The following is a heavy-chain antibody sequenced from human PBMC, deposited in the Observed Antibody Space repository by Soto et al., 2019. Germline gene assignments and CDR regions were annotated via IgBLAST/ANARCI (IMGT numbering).Heavy chain of an antibody. V-gene: IGHV3-23*05. CDR3: AKGGYNYGFLFEG. CDR1: GFTFSTYA. D-gene: IGHD5-18*01. Sequence: SLRLSCAASGFTFSTYAMSWVRQAPGKGLEWVSTIDNSGGITYYADSVKGRFTISRDNSKNTLYLQMNSLRAEDTAVYYCAKGGYNYGFLFEGWGQGTRVTVSS. CDR2: IDNSGGIT. J-gene: IGHJ4*02.